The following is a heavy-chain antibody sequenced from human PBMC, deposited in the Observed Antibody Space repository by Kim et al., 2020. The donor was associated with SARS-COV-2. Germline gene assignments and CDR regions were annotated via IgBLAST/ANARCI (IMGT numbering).Heavy chain of an antibody. CDR1: EYTFTDYY. J-gene: IGHJ4*02. D-gene: IGHD1-1*01. Sequence: ASVKVSCKASEYTFTDYYIHWVRQAPGQGFEWMGRINPKTGATIFAKSFQGRVTMTRDTSISTVYMELSILTSADTSVYYCGRCERLGLLFADLDYWGQGTLVTVSS. CDR3: GRCERLGLLFADLDY. V-gene: IGHV1-2*06. CDR2: INPKTGAT.